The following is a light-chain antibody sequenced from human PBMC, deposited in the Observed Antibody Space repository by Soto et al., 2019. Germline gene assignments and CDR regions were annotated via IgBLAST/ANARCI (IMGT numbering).Light chain of an antibody. J-gene: IGLJ1*01. V-gene: IGLV2-11*01. CDR1: SSDVGGYNY. Sequence: QSVLTQPRSVSGSPGQSVTISCTGTSSDVGGYNYVSWYQQHPGKAPKLMIYDASKRPSGVPDRFSGSKSGNTASLTISGLQAEDEADYYCCSYAGSYTHVFGTGTKLTVL. CDR2: DAS. CDR3: CSYAGSYTHV.